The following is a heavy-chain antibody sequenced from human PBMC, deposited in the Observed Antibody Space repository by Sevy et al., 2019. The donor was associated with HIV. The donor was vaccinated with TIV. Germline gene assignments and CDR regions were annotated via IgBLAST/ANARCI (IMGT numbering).Heavy chain of an antibody. Sequence: GGSLRLSCAASGFAFTNYYAMHWVRQAPGKGLEWVANIKQDGSEKYYVDSVKGRFTISRDNAKNSLSLQMNSLRAGDTAMYYCARDKGQGWFDPWGQGTLVTVSS. J-gene: IGHJ5*02. CDR2: IKQDGSEK. CDR3: ARDKGQGWFDP. V-gene: IGHV3-7*01. CDR1: GFAFTNYY.